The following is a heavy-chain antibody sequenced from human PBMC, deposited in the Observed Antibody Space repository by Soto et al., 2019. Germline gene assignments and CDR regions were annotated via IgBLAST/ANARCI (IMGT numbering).Heavy chain of an antibody. V-gene: IGHV1-18*01. Sequence: EASVKVSCKASGYTFTSYGISWVRQAPGQGLEWMGWISAYNGNTNYAQKLQGRVTMTTDTSTSTAYMELRSLRSDDTAVYYCARAVAGFGYYYYGMDVWGQGTTVTVSS. J-gene: IGHJ6*02. D-gene: IGHD6-19*01. CDR3: ARAVAGFGYYYYGMDV. CDR2: ISAYNGNT. CDR1: GYTFTSYG.